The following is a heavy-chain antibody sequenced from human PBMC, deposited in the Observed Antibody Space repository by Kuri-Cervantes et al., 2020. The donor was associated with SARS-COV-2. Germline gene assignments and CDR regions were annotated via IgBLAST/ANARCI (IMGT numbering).Heavy chain of an antibody. D-gene: IGHD2/OR15-2a*01. J-gene: IGHJ4*02. Sequence: ASVKVSCKASGYTFTSYAMNWVRQAPGQGLEWMGWMNPNSGNTGYAQKFQGRVTMTRNTSISTAYMELRSLTSDDTAVYYCARAYLCVTCSPGFWGQGTLVNGSS. CDR2: MNPNSGNT. CDR3: ARAYLCVTCSPGF. V-gene: IGHV1-8*02. CDR1: GYTFTSYA.